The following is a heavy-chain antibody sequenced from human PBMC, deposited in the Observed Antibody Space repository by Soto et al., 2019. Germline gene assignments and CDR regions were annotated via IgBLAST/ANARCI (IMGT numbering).Heavy chain of an antibody. J-gene: IGHJ4*02. D-gene: IGHD3-3*01. Sequence: SETLSLTCTVSGGSISSGGYYWSWIRQHPGKSLEWIGYIYYSGSTYYNPSLKSRVTISVDTSKNQFSLKLSSVTAADTAVYYCARVPAITIFGVVIIQGGFDYWGQGTLVTVSS. V-gene: IGHV4-31*03. CDR1: GGSISSGGYY. CDR2: IYYSGST. CDR3: ARVPAITIFGVVIIQGGFDY.